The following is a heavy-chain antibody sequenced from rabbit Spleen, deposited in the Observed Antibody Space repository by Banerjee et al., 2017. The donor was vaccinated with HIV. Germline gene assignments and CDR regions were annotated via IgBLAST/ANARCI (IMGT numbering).Heavy chain of an antibody. Sequence: QSLEESGGDLVQPGGSLKLSCTASSFSFSSAYCLCWVRQAPGKGLEWIACIYDGRSGSTYYATWAKGRFTISKTSSTTVTLQMTSLTAADTATYFCARDLAGVIGWNFYLWGPGTLVTVS. CDR1: SFSFSSAYC. CDR2: IYDGRSGST. J-gene: IGHJ4*01. D-gene: IGHD4-1*01. CDR3: ARDLAGVIGWNFYL. V-gene: IGHV1S40*01.